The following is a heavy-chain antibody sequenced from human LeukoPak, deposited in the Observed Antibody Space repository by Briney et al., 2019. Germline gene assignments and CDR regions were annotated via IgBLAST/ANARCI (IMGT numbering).Heavy chain of an antibody. CDR3: ARGRGAFSMVRGVLYYYYMDV. Sequence: SETLSLTCAVYGGSFSDYYWSWIRQPPGKGLEWIGEINHSGSTNYNPSLKSRVTVSVDSSKNQFSLKLSSVTAADTAVYYCARGRGAFSMVRGVLYYYYMDVWGKGTTVTISS. V-gene: IGHV4-34*01. CDR1: GGSFSDYY. D-gene: IGHD3-10*01. CDR2: INHSGST. J-gene: IGHJ6*03.